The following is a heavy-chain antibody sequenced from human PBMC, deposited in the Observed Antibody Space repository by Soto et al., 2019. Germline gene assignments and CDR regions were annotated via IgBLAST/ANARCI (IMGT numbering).Heavy chain of an antibody. V-gene: IGHV4-31*03. J-gene: IGHJ4*02. Sequence: QVQLQESGPGLVKPSQTLSLTCTVSGGSISSGGYYWSRIRQPPGKGLEWIGHIYYSGSTYYNPSLKSRVTISVDTSKNQFSLKLRSVTAADTAVYYCARTKTYCGGDCPPDYWGQGTLVTVSS. CDR3: ARTKTYCGGDCPPDY. CDR1: GGSISSGGYY. CDR2: IYYSGST. D-gene: IGHD2-21*01.